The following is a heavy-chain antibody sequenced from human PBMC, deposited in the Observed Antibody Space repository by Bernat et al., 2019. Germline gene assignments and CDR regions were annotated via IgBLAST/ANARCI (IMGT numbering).Heavy chain of an antibody. Sequence: QVQLVQSGAEVKKPGASVKVSCKASGYTFTNYAMHWVRQAPGQGLEWMGWINTGNGNTKYSQNFQGRVTITSDTSASTAYMELSSLRSEDTAVYYCARPGGSNYHYGPFDVWGQGTMVTVSS. J-gene: IGHJ3*01. CDR1: GYTFTNYA. V-gene: IGHV1-3*04. CDR2: INTGNGNT. CDR3: ARPGGSNYHYGPFDV. D-gene: IGHD3-10*01.